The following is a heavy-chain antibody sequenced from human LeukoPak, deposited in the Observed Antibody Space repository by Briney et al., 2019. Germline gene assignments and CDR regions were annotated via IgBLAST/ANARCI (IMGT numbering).Heavy chain of an antibody. J-gene: IGHJ4*02. CDR3: ARGLDYGDLTDYFDY. CDR1: GGSFSGYY. D-gene: IGHD4-17*01. Sequence: SETLSLTCAVYGGSFSGYYGTWIRQPPGKGLEWVGAINHSGSTNYNPSLKSRVTVSVDTSKNQFSLKLSSVTAADTAVYYCARGLDYGDLTDYFDYWGQGTLVTVSS. CDR2: INHSGST. V-gene: IGHV4-34*01.